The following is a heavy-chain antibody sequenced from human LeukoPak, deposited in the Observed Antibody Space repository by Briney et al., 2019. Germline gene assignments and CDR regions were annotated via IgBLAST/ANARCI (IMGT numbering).Heavy chain of an antibody. D-gene: IGHD5-18*01. V-gene: IGHV1-69*05. CDR1: GYTFTGYY. CDR2: IIPIFGTA. J-gene: IGHJ4*02. CDR3: AKNVDTAMATYDY. Sequence: GASVKVSCKASGYTFTGYYMHWVRQAPGQGLEWMGRIIPIFGTANYAQKFQGRVTITTDESTSTAYMELSSLRSEDTAVYYCAKNVDTAMATYDYWGQGTLVTVSS.